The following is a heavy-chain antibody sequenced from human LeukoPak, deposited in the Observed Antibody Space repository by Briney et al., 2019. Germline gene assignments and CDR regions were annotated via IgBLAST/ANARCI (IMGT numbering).Heavy chain of an antibody. D-gene: IGHD2-21*02. V-gene: IGHV3-9*03. CDR2: IRWNSGSI. CDR1: GFTFDDYA. CDR3: AKGYERYCGGDCPIDY. J-gene: IGHJ4*02. Sequence: QSGRSLRLSCAASGFTFDDYAMHWVRQAPGKGLEWVSGIRWNSGSIGYADSVKGRFTISRDNAKNSLCLQMNSLRAEDMALYYCAKGYERYCGGDCPIDYWGQGTLVTVSS.